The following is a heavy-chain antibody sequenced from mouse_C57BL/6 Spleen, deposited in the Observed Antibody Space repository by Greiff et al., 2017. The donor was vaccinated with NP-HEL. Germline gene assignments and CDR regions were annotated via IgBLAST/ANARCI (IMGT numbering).Heavy chain of an antibody. Sequence: EVKLMESGGGLVQPGGSLKLSCAASGFTFSDYYMYWVRQTPEKRLEWVAYISHGGGSTYYPDTVKGRFTIPRDNPKNTLYLQRSRLKSEDTSMYYFARQGLYLDYDVEVRAMDYWGQGTSVTVSS. V-gene: IGHV5-12*01. CDR2: ISHGGGST. J-gene: IGHJ4*01. CDR1: GFTFSDYY. CDR3: ARQGLYLDYDVEVRAMDY. D-gene: IGHD2-4*01.